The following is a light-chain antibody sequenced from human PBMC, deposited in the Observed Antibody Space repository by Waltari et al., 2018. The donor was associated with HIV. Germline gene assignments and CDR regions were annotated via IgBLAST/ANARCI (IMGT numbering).Light chain of an antibody. CDR1: SSDVGGYNY. Sequence: QSALTQPRSVSGSPGQPVTISCTGTSSDVGGYNYVSWYQQHPGKAPKLMIYDVSKRPSGVPDRFSGSKSGNTASLTISGLQAEDEADYYCCSYAGSYCYVFGTGTKVTVL. V-gene: IGLV2-11*01. CDR3: CSYAGSYCYV. J-gene: IGLJ1*01. CDR2: DVS.